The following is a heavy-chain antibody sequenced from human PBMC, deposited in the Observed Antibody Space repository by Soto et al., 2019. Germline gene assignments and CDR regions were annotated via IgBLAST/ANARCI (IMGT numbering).Heavy chain of an antibody. CDR1: GGSFSGYY. V-gene: IGHV4-34*01. CDR2: INHSGST. J-gene: IGHJ6*02. CDR3: ARGRLAVAGPKYYYYGMDV. D-gene: IGHD6-19*01. Sequence: SLTCAVYGGSFSGYYWSWIRHPPGKGLEWIGEINHSGSTNYNPSLKSRVTISVDTSKNQFSLKLSSVTAADTAVYYCARGRLAVAGPKYYYYGMDVWGQGTTVTVYS.